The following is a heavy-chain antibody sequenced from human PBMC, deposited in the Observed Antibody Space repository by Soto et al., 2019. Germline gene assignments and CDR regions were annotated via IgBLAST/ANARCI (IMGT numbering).Heavy chain of an antibody. CDR2: INPSGGST. V-gene: IGHV1-46*01. D-gene: IGHD2-15*01. CDR3: ARSRAARSAGGGYCSGGSCYAVAFDI. Sequence: ASVKVSCKASGYTFTSYYMHWVRQAPGQGLEWMGIINPSGGSTSYAQKFQGRVTMTRDTSTSTVYMELSSLRSEDTAVYYCARSRAARSAGGGYCSGGSCYAVAFDIWG. J-gene: IGHJ3*02. CDR1: GYTFTSYY.